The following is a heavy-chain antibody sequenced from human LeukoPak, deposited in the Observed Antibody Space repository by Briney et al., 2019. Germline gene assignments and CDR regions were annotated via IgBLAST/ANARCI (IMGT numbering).Heavy chain of an antibody. Sequence: GGSLRLSCAASGFTLRNYWMHWVRQTPGKGLLWVPRINGGGTSATYAGSVKGRFTISRDNAKNTLYLQMNSLRAEDKAVYYCARVAYCGGDCYSLDYYYMDVWGKGTTVTVSS. D-gene: IGHD2-21*02. CDR2: INGGGTSA. CDR3: ARVAYCGGDCYSLDYYYMDV. J-gene: IGHJ6*03. V-gene: IGHV3-74*01. CDR1: GFTLRNYW.